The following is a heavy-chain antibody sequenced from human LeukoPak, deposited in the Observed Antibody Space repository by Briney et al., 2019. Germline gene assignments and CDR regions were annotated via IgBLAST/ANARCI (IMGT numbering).Heavy chain of an antibody. CDR1: GGTFSSYA. J-gene: IGHJ4*02. V-gene: IGHV1-69*05. Sequence: SVKVSCKASGGTFSSYAISWVRQAPGQGLEWMGRIIPIFGTANYAQKFQGRVTITTDESTSTAYMELSSLRSEDRAVYYCARETQDVHYRPFLEWLGTLFYWGQGTLVTVSS. D-gene: IGHD3-3*01. CDR2: IIPIFGTA. CDR3: ARETQDVHYRPFLEWLGTLFY.